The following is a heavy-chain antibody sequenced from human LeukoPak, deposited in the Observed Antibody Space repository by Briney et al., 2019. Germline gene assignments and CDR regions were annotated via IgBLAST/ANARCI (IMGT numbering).Heavy chain of an antibody. CDR3: VTDPYTTTDDNNFEPQGAY. CDR1: GYTLTRLS. V-gene: IGHV1-24*01. J-gene: IGHJ4*02. CDR2: FDHEDGET. D-gene: IGHD5-24*01. Sequence: GASVKVSCKAPGYTLTRLSIHWVRQPSGKGLEWMGAFDHEDGETIYAQEFQGRATMTADTSADTAYMELSSLTSDDTAVYYCVTDPYTTTDDNNFEPQGAYWGQGTLVTVSS.